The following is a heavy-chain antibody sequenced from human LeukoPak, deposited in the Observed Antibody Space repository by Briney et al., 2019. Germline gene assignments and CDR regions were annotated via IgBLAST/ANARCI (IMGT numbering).Heavy chain of an antibody. CDR1: GYIFTDYY. CDR3: ARDPPGSSASRQIFDI. V-gene: IGHV1-2*02. Sequence: ASVKVSCKASGYIFTDYYMHWVRQAPGQGLEWMGWINPNSGGTSYAQNFQGRVTMTRDTSIGTAYMELTWLRSDDTAVYYCARDPPGSSASRQIFDIWGQGTMVTVSS. CDR2: INPNSGGT. J-gene: IGHJ3*02. D-gene: IGHD6-6*01.